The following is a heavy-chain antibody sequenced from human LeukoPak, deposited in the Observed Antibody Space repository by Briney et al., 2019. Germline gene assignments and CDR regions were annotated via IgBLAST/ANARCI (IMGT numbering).Heavy chain of an antibody. CDR1: GFTFSSSA. CDR2: ISSSSSYI. Sequence: PGGSLRLSCAASGFTFSSSAMSWVRQAPGKGLEWVSSISSSSSYIYYADSVKGRFTISRDNAKNSLYLQMNSLRAEDTAVYYCARDVWHAFSISIAVAGTEYYYGMDVWGQGTTVTVSS. CDR3: ARDVWHAFSISIAVAGTEYYYGMDV. V-gene: IGHV3-21*01. J-gene: IGHJ6*02. D-gene: IGHD6-19*01.